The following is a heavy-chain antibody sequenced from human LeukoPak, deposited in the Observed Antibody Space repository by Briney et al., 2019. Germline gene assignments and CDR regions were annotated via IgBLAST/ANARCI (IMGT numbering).Heavy chain of an antibody. J-gene: IGHJ3*01. D-gene: IGHD3-3*01. CDR2: IVVGSGNT. V-gene: IGHV1-58*01. CDR3: AAGRDLQIFAALDF. CDR1: GFTSTGST. Sequence: SVTVSCKASGFTSTGSTLQWVRQARGQHLEWIAWIVVGSGNTNYAQKFQERLILTRDMATRTVYMEISSLSSEDTAVYYCAAGRDLQIFAALDFWGQGTMVTVSS.